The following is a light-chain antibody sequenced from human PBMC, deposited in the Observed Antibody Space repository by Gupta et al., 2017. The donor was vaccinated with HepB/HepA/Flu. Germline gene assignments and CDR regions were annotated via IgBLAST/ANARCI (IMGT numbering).Light chain of an antibody. CDR3: LLSSSGVRV. CDR1: TGVVTSGHY. CDR2: DTS. J-gene: IGLJ2*01. V-gene: IGLV7-46*01. Sequence: QAVVTQEPSLTVSPGGTVTLTCGSSTGVVTSGHYPFWFQQRPGQAPRTLIYDTSNKNSCTPARFSGSLLGGKAALTLSGAQPEDEADYYCLLSSSGVRVFGGGTRLTVL.